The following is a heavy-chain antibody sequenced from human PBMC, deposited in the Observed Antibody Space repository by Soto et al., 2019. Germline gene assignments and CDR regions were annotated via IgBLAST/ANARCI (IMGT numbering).Heavy chain of an antibody. CDR2: VNPIVSMS. J-gene: IGHJ4*02. CDR1: GDTFNFYS. CDR3: ASSYGSGYRAFDY. V-gene: IGHV1-69*02. Sequence: QVQLVQSGAEVKRPGSSVKVSCKASGDTFNFYSINWVRQAPGLGLEWMGRVNPIVSMSNYAQKFQGRVTMTADKSTSIAYMELSTLRSEDKAIYYCASSYGSGYRAFDYWGQGALVTVSS. D-gene: IGHD3-10*01.